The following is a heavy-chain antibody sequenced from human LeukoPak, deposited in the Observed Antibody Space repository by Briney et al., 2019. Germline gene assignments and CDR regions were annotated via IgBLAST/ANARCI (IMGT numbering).Heavy chain of an antibody. J-gene: IGHJ4*02. D-gene: IGHD4-11*01. CDR2: INAGGSDT. Sequence: GGSLRLSCAASGFTFSWSDMNWVRQAPGKGLEWVSGINAGGSDTYYAGSVKGRFTISRDNSKSTLYLQMNSLTAEDTAVYYCAKTVYSYYDYWGQGTLVTVSS. V-gene: IGHV3-23*01. CDR1: GFTFSWSD. CDR3: AKTVYSYYDY.